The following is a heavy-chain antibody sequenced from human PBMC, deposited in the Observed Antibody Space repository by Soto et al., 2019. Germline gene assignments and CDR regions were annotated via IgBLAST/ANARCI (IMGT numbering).Heavy chain of an antibody. V-gene: IGHV5-51*01. J-gene: IGHJ6*02. CDR3: AKAPYSSSYYYYGMDV. D-gene: IGHD6-13*01. CDR1: GYSFTSYW. Sequence: PGESLKISCKGSGYSFTSYWIGWVRQMPGKGLEWMGIIYPGDSDTRYSPSFQGQVTISADKSISTAYLQWSSLKASDTAMYYCAKAPYSSSYYYYGMDVWGQGTTVTVLL. CDR2: IYPGDSDT.